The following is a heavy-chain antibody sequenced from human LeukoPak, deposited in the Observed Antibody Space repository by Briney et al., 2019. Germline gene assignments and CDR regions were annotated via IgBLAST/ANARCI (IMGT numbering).Heavy chain of an antibody. D-gene: IGHD3-22*01. V-gene: IGHV4-59*01. CDR1: GASISSDY. CDR2: VYHSGST. J-gene: IGHJ4*02. Sequence: SETLSLTCTVSGASISSDYWNWIRQPPGKGLEWIGHVYHSGSTNYNPSLKSRATISVDTSKNQFSLKLSSVTAADTAVYYCARAGNYYYSSGYYSHFDYWGQGTLVTVSS. CDR3: ARAGNYYYSSGYYSHFDY.